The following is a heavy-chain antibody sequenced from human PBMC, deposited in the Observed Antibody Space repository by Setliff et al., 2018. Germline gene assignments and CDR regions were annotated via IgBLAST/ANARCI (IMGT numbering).Heavy chain of an antibody. CDR1: GFTFSSYT. V-gene: IGHV3-23*01. D-gene: IGHD6-13*01. CDR3: AKGSSSWQPHPPALDY. CDR2: ISGSGGNT. Sequence: GGSLRLSCAASGFTFSSYTMSWVRQAPGKGLEWVSAISGSGGNTYYADSVKGRFTISRDNSNNTRYLQMNSLRAEDTAVYYCAKGSSSWQPHPPALDYWGQGTLVTVSS. J-gene: IGHJ4*02.